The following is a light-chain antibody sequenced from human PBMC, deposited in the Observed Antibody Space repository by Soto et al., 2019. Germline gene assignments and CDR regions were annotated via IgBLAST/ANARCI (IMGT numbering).Light chain of an antibody. J-gene: IGKJ4*01. CDR2: DAS. CDR1: QSVSSY. V-gene: IGKV3-11*01. Sequence: EIVLTQSRATLSLSPGERATLSCRASQSVSSYLAWYQQKPGQAPRLLIYDASNRATGIPARFSGSGSGTDFTLTIRSLEPEDFAVYYCQQRSNWPFLTFGGGTKVEIK. CDR3: QQRSNWPFLT.